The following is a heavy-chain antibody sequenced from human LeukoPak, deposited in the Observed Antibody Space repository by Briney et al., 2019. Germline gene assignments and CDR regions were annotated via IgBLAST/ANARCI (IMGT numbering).Heavy chain of an antibody. CDR3: ARDNSAISDCSSASCFHFNY. CDR1: GYTFTRYG. J-gene: IGHJ4*02. Sequence: ASVKVSCTASGYTFTRYGITRVRQAPGQGLEWMGWISAYNGDTNYAHKVQGRVTLTTATSTPTTYMELRSLTSEDTALYYCARDNSAISDCSSASCFHFNYWGQGTLVTVSS. CDR2: ISAYNGDT. V-gene: IGHV1-18*01. D-gene: IGHD2-2*01.